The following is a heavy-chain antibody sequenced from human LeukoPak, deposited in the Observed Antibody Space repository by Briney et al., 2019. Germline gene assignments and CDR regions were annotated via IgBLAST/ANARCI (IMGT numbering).Heavy chain of an antibody. J-gene: IGHJ4*02. D-gene: IGHD4-17*01. Sequence: GGSLRLSCAASGFTFSSYGMHWVRQAPGKGLEWVAVISYDGSNKYYADSVKGRFTISRDNSKNTLYLQMNSLRAEDTAVYYCAKDRSNYGDNEGYFDYWGQGTLVTVSS. CDR1: GFTFSSYG. V-gene: IGHV3-30*18. CDR3: AKDRSNYGDNEGYFDY. CDR2: ISYDGSNK.